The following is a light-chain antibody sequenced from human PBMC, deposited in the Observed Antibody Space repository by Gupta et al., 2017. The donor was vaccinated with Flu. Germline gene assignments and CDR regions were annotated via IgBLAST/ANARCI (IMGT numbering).Light chain of an antibody. V-gene: IGKV3-11*01. J-gene: IGKJ4*01. CDR3: KQRRKCPFT. CDR2: DAS. Sequence: EIVLTHSPATLSLSPGERATLSCSAGRSGSSFLAWYQQKPGQAPRLLIYDASNRATGIPARFSGSGSGTDFTLTISRLEPEDVAVYYCKQRRKCPFTFGGGTKVEIK. CDR1: RSGSSF.